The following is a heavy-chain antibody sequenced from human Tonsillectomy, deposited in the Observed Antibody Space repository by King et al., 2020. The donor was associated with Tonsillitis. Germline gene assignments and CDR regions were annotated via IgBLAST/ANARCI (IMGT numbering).Heavy chain of an antibody. CDR1: GGSISSNNYF. Sequence: QLQESGPGLVKPSETLSLTCTVSGGSISSNNYFWDWIRQPPGKGLEWIGRLYYSGTTYYNPSLKSRVTISVDTSKNQFSLKLSTVTAADTAVYYCAGRGNGVETILRYSSFDPWGQGTLVTVSS. V-gene: IGHV4-39*07. J-gene: IGHJ5*02. CDR3: AGRGNGVETILRYSSFDP. CDR2: LYYSGTT. D-gene: IGHD3-9*01.